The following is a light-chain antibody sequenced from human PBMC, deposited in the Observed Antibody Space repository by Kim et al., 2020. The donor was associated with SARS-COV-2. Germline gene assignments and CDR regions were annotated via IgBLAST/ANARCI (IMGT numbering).Light chain of an antibody. CDR1: QSLVHSDGNTY. CDR3: MQTAHWPPYT. J-gene: IGKJ2*01. Sequence: DVVMTRSPLSLPVTLGQPASISCRSSQSLVHSDGNTYLNRFQQGPGQSPRRLIYKVSKRDSGVPDRFSGSGSGTDFTLKISRVEAEDVRVYSCMQTAHWPPYTFGQGTKREI. CDR2: KVS. V-gene: IGKV2-30*02.